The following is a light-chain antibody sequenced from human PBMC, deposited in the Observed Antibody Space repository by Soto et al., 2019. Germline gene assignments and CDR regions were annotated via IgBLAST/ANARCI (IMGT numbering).Light chain of an antibody. V-gene: IGKV3-15*01. CDR2: GAS. CDR3: QQYNNWPLFT. CDR1: QSVSSN. Sequence: EIVMTQSPATLSVSPGERATLSWRXSQSVSSNVAWYQHKPGQAPRLPIYGASTRATGIPARFSGSGSGTEFTLTISSLQSEDFAVYYCQQYNNWPLFTFGPGTKVDI. J-gene: IGKJ3*01.